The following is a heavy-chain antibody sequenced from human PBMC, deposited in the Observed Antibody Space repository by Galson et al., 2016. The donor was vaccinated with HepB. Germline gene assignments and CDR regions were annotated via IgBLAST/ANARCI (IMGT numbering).Heavy chain of an antibody. CDR3: AIASPAFGF. D-gene: IGHD3-3*02. Sequence: SETLSLTCTVSCGSISRSTYYWGWVRQPPGKGLEWIGGIYYRGRTYYNRSLKSRVTISVDTSKKQFSMKLSSVTAGDTAVYYCAIASPAFGFWGQGTLVTVSA. J-gene: IGHJ4*02. CDR2: IYYRGRT. CDR1: CGSISRSTYY. V-gene: IGHV4-39*01.